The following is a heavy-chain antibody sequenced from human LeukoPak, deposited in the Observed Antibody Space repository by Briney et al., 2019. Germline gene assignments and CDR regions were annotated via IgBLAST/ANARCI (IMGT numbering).Heavy chain of an antibody. CDR3: ARDPEWLLYRYLDY. Sequence: PGGSLRLSCAASGFTFSSYWMHWVRQAPGKGLVWVSRINSVGSSTSYADSVKGRFTISRDNAKNTLYLQMNSLRAEDTAVYYCARDPEWLLYRYLDYWGQGTLVTVSS. D-gene: IGHD3-3*01. V-gene: IGHV3-74*01. CDR1: GFTFSSYW. J-gene: IGHJ4*02. CDR2: INSVGSST.